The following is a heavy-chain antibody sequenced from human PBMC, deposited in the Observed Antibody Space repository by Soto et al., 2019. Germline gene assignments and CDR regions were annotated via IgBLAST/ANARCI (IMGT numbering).Heavy chain of an antibody. CDR1: NSGGGDY. CDR3: ARDKFDCDGYFDY. V-gene: IGHV4-31*02. D-gene: IGHD2-21*01. CDR2: IYYSGST. J-gene: IGHJ4*02. Sequence: NSGGGDYCRKIRQHPGKGLEWIGYIYYSGSTYYNPSLKSRVTISVDTSKNQFSLKLSSVTAADTAVYFCARDKFDCDGYFDYWGLGNLVTVSA.